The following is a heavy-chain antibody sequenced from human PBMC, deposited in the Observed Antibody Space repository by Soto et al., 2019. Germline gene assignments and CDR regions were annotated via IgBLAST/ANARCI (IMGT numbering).Heavy chain of an antibody. CDR1: GYTFTNYG. CDR3: LTDPPYNLNDPGPLHPYYYYAMDV. J-gene: IGHJ6*02. D-gene: IGHD1-20*01. V-gene: IGHV1-18*04. Sequence: GASVKVSCKTSGYTFTNYGISWVRQAPGQGLEWMGWISGYNGNTNYAQKFQGRVTMTTDTSTNTAYMELRSLRSADSAVYYCLTDPPYNLNDPGPLHPYYYYAMDVWGQGTTVTVSS. CDR2: ISGYNGNT.